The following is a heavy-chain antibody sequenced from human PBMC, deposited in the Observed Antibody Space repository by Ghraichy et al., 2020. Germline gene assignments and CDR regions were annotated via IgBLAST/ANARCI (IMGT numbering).Heavy chain of an antibody. J-gene: IGHJ3*01. V-gene: IGHV1-18*01. CDR1: GYTFFSYG. D-gene: IGHD2-15*01. CDR3: ARELRVDDALDV. CDR2: ISAYNGNT. Sequence: ASVKVSCKASGYTFFSYGISWVRQAPGQGLEWMGWISAYNGNTNFAQKFQGRVTMTTETSTSTAYMELISLKSDDTAVYYCARELRVDDALDVWGQGTTVTVSS.